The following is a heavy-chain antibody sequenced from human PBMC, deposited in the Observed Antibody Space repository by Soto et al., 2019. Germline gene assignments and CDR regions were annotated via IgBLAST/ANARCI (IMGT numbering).Heavy chain of an antibody. CDR1: GGTFSSYA. D-gene: IGHD6-6*01. CDR2: IIPIFDTA. V-gene: IGHV1-69*06. Sequence: ASVKVSCKASGGTFSSYAISWVRQAPGQGLEWMGGIIPIFDTANYAQKFQGRVTITADKSTSTAYMELSSLRSEDTAVYYCARDREPAEYRSSSGEYYFDYWGQGTLVTAP. J-gene: IGHJ4*02. CDR3: ARDREPAEYRSSSGEYYFDY.